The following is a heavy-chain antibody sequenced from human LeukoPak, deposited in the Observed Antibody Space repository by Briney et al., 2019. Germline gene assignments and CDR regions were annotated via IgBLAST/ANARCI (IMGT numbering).Heavy chain of an antibody. CDR1: GFIFNNYW. CDR2: LNRDGSVK. CDR3: ARDPGFSSFDY. V-gene: IGHV3-7*01. D-gene: IGHD6-13*01. J-gene: IGHJ4*02. Sequence: GGSLRLSCAASGFIFNNYWMTWVRQTPGKGLEVVANLNRDGSVKNYIGSVRGRFTISRDNADYSLDLQMNSLRAEDTAVYYCARDPGFSSFDYWGQGALVIVSS.